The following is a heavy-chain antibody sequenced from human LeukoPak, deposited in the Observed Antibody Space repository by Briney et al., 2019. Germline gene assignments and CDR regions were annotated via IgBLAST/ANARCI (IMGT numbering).Heavy chain of an antibody. CDR1: GGSISSYY. D-gene: IGHD6-13*01. CDR3: ARVDRLAAAHYYYGMDV. CDR2: IYYSGST. J-gene: IGHJ6*02. V-gene: IGHV4-59*01. Sequence: SETLSLTCTVSGGSISSYYWSWTRQPPGKGLEWIGYIYYSGSTNYNPSLKSRVTISVDTSKNQFSLKLSSVTAADTAVYYCARVDRLAAAHYYYGMDVWGQGTTVTVSS.